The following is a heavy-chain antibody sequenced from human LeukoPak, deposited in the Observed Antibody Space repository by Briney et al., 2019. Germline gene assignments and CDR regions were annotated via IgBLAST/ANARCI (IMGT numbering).Heavy chain of an antibody. D-gene: IGHD3-22*01. CDR1: GGSISSYY. CDR2: IYTSGST. Sequence: PSETLSLTCTVPGGSISSYYWSWIRQPAGKGLEWIGRIYTSGSTNYNPSLKSRVTMSVDTSKNQFSLKLSSVTAADTAVYYCASSYYDSSGYYDANYYYYGMDVWGQGTTVTVSS. J-gene: IGHJ6*02. V-gene: IGHV4-4*07. CDR3: ASSYYDSSGYYDANYYYYGMDV.